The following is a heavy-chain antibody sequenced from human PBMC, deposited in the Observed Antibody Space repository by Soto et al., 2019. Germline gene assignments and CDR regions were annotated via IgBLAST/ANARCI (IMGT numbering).Heavy chain of an antibody. D-gene: IGHD2-8*01. V-gene: IGHV1-18*01. CDR1: GYTFTSYG. J-gene: IGHJ5*02. CDR2: ISAYNGNT. Sequence: QVQLVQSGAEVKKPGASVKVSCKASGYTFTSYGISWVRQAPGQGLEWMGWISAYNGNTNYAQKRQGRVTMSTDTSSSTAYMELRRLRYDGPAVYYCARVSYCTNGVCHPDFTSWFDPWGQGTLVTVSS. CDR3: ARVSYCTNGVCHPDFTSWFDP.